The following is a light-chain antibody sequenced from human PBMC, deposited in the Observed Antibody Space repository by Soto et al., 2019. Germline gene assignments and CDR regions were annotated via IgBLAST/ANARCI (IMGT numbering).Light chain of an antibody. V-gene: IGKV4-1*01. Sequence: DIVMTQSPDSLAVSLGESATINCKSSQSVLYSFDNNNYLAWYQHKAGQPPRVLISWASTRESGVPDRFSGSGSGTDFTLTISSLQAEAVAVYYCQQYYSTPRTFGQGTKVEIK. J-gene: IGKJ1*01. CDR3: QQYYSTPRT. CDR1: QSVLYSFDNNNY. CDR2: WAS.